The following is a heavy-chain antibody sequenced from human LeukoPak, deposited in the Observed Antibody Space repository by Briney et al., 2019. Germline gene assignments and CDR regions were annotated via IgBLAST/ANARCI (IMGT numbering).Heavy chain of an antibody. Sequence: GGSLRLSCVGTGFTFSTYRMNWVRQAPGKGLEWVSSISSSSSYIYYADSVKGRITISRGNAKNSLYLQMNSLRVEDTAAYYCARDKDVYFDYWGQGTLVTVSS. CDR1: GFTFSTYR. CDR3: ARDKDVYFDY. J-gene: IGHJ4*02. V-gene: IGHV3-21*01. CDR2: ISSSSSYI.